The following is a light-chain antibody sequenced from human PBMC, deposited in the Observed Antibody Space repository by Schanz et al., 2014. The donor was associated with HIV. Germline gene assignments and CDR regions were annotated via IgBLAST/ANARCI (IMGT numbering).Light chain of an antibody. CDR3: QQYGRSVT. J-gene: IGKJ4*01. CDR2: AS. CDR1: QSVSSF. V-gene: IGKV3-20*01. Sequence: EIVLTQSPGTLSLSPGERATLSCRARQSVSSFLAWYQQKPGQAPRLLSASSRATGIPDRFSGSGSGTDFTLTISRLEPEDFAVYYCQQYGRSVTFGGGTRVEI.